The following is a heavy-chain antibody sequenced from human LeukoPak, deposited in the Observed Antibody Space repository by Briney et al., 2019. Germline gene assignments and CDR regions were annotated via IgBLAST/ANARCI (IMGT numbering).Heavy chain of an antibody. J-gene: IGHJ3*01. CDR1: GFTVRSNY. CDR3: ARSDSEQWLISGAFDV. CDR2: IYSGGST. Sequence: PGGSLRLSCAASGFTVRSNYMSWVRQAPGKGLEWVSGIYSGGSTYYADSVKGRFTLSRDNSKNTVYLQMNSLRAEDTAVYYCARSDSEQWLISGAFDVWGQGTMVTVSS. D-gene: IGHD6-19*01. V-gene: IGHV3-53*01.